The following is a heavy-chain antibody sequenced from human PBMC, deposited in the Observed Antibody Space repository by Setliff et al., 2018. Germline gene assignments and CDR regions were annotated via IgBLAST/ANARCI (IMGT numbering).Heavy chain of an antibody. J-gene: IGHJ4*02. V-gene: IGHV1-18*01. D-gene: IGHD3-22*01. CDR3: ARINFYVSSGYYYAPDF. CDR1: GYTFNNYG. CDR2: INNYSFKT. Sequence: GASVKVSCKASGYTFNNYGITWVRQAPGQGLEWMGWINNYSFKTTYSQKFLDRVTMTTDTSATTAYMELKNLRSDDTAAYYCARINFYVSSGYYYAPDFWGQGTLVTVSS.